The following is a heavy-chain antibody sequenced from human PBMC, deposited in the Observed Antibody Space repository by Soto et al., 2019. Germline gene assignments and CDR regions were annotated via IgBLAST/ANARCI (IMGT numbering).Heavy chain of an antibody. CDR2: ISYDGSSE. D-gene: IGHD2-15*01. V-gene: IGHV3-30*18. CDR3: AKGSDMDWFAP. J-gene: IGHJ5*02. Sequence: GGSLRLSCAASGFTFSNYGMHWVRQAPGKGLEWVAVISYDGSSEYYADSVKGRFSISRDNSMNTVYLQLNSLRAEDTAVYYCAKGSDMDWFAPWGQGALVTVSS. CDR1: GFTFSNYG.